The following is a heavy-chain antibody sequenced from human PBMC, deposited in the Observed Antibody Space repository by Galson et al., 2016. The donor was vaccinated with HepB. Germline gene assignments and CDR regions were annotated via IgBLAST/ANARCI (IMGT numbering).Heavy chain of an antibody. Sequence: SLRLSCAASGSTFSSYGMHWVRQAPGKGLEWVAVISYDGSSKYYADSVKGRFTISRDNAKNSLYLQMNRLRAEDTAVYYCAKKWSYGDYSFFDYWGQGTLVTVSS. J-gene: IGHJ4*02. CDR2: ISYDGSSK. CDR1: GSTFSSYG. D-gene: IGHD4-17*01. V-gene: IGHV3-30*18. CDR3: AKKWSYGDYSFFDY.